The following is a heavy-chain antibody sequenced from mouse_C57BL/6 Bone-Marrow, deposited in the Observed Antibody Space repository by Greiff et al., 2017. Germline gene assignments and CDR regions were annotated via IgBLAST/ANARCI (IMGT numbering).Heavy chain of an antibody. V-gene: IGHV1-50*01. CDR1: GYTFTSYW. Sequence: VQLQQPGAELVKPGASVKLSCKASGYTFTSYWMQWVKQRPGQGLEWIGEIDPPDSYTNYNQKFKGKATLTVDTSSSTAYMQLRSLTSEDSAVYYCVNEYSSSGFAYWGQGTLVTVSA. CDR2: IDPPDSYT. J-gene: IGHJ3*01. D-gene: IGHD1-1*01. CDR3: VNEYSSSGFAY.